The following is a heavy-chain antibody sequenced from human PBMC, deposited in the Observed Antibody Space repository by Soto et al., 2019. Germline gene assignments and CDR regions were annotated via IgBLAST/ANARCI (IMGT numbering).Heavy chain of an antibody. Sequence: GGSLRLSCAASGFTFSSYAMSWVRQAPGKGLEWVSGITGSGLTTFYADSVKGRLTISRDKNTLYLQMDSLTAEDTAVYYCAKGSKSRGAYYFDYWGQGTLVTVSS. D-gene: IGHD3-10*01. V-gene: IGHV3-23*01. CDR2: ITGSGLTT. J-gene: IGHJ4*02. CDR1: GFTFSSYA. CDR3: AKGSKSRGAYYFDY.